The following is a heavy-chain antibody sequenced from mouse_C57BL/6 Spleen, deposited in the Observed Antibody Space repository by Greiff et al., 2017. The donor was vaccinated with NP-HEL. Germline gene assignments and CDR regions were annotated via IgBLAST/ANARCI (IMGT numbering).Heavy chain of an antibody. Sequence: EVMLVESGGGLVKPGGSLKLSCAASGFTFSSYAMSWVRQTPEKRLEWVATISDGGSYTYYPDNVKGRFTISRDNAKNNLYLQMSHLKSEDTAMYYCARAFITTVVAEDWYFDVWGTGTTVTVSS. CDR1: GFTFSSYA. J-gene: IGHJ1*03. CDR3: ARAFITTVVAEDWYFDV. CDR2: ISDGGSYT. V-gene: IGHV5-4*03. D-gene: IGHD1-1*01.